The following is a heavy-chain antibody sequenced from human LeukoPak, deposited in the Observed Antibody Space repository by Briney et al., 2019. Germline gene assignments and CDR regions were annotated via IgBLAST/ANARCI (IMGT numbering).Heavy chain of an antibody. CDR3: ARGHNAIRSWFGELKSYYYYMDV. J-gene: IGHJ6*03. V-gene: IGHV4-38-2*02. D-gene: IGHD3-10*01. CDR1: GYSISSDSF. Sequence: SETLSLTCTVSGYSISSDSFWGWIRQPPEKGLEWIVGFYHSGSTYYNPSLKSRVTISVDTSKNQFSLKLSSVTAADTAVYYCARGHNAIRSWFGELKSYYYYMDVWGKGTTVTISS. CDR2: FYHSGST.